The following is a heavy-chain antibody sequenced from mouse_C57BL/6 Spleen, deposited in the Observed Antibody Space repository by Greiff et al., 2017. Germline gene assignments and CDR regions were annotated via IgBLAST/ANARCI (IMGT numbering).Heavy chain of an antibody. Sequence: QVQLQQSGAELVKPGASVKMSCKASGYTFTTYPIEWMKQNHGKSLEWIGNFHPYNDDTKYNEKFKGKATLTVEKSSSTVYLELSRLTSDDSAVYYCARGGYYDYDGPDYAMDYWGQGTSVTVSS. CDR3: ARGGYYDYDGPDYAMDY. CDR1: GYTFTTYP. J-gene: IGHJ4*01. V-gene: IGHV1-47*01. CDR2: FHPYNDDT. D-gene: IGHD2-4*01.